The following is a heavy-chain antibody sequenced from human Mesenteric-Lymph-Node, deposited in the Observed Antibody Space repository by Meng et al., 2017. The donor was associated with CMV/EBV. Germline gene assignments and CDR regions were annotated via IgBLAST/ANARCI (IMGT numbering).Heavy chain of an antibody. V-gene: IGHV3-30*03. D-gene: IGHD2-2*01. J-gene: IGHJ6*02. CDR1: GFTFSSCS. Sequence: GESLKISCAASGFTFSSCSMNWVRQAPGKGLEWVAVISYDGGNKFYADSVKGRFTISRDNSKNTLFLQVNSLTPDDTAVYYCARDSRYCSSTSCFPYGMDVWGQGTTVTVSS. CDR3: ARDSRYCSSTSCFPYGMDV. CDR2: ISYDGGNK.